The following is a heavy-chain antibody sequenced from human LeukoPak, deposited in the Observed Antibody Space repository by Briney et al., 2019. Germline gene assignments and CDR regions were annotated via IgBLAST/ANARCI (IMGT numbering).Heavy chain of an antibody. V-gene: IGHV3-23*01. CDR1: GFKSSISA. D-gene: IGHD3-10*01. CDR2: VGGSGETT. Sequence: GGSLRLSCAAFGFKSSISAMSWVRQAPGKGLEWVSVVGGSGETTNYADSVKGRFTISRDRSKTTVFLQMNSLRVEDTGVYYCASKFGESYHYYYGLDVWGQGTTVTVSS. J-gene: IGHJ6*02. CDR3: ASKFGESYHYYYGLDV.